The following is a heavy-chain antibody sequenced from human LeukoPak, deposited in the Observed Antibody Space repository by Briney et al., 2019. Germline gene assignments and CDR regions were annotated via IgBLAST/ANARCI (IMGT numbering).Heavy chain of an antibody. J-gene: IGHJ6*03. D-gene: IGHD3-9*01. CDR3: AREESDWSSLGYYYHYMDV. V-gene: IGHV4-61*02. CDR2: VYTSGST. CDR1: GGSINSGRYY. Sequence: KASETLSLTCTVSGGSINSGRYYWTWIRQPAGKGLEWIGRVYTSGSTNYKASLKSRLTISVDASKNQFSLKLGSVTAADTAMYYCAREESDWSSLGYYYHYMDVWGKGTTVTISS.